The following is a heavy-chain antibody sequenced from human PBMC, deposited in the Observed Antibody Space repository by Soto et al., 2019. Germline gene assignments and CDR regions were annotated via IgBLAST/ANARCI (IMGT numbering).Heavy chain of an antibody. V-gene: IGHV1-69*01. CDR2: LIPISDTT. CDR1: GGTFSSYA. CDR3: ARSQGSSTSLEIYYYYYYGMDV. D-gene: IGHD2-2*01. J-gene: IGHJ6*02. Sequence: QVQLVQSGAEVKKPGSSVKVSCKASGGTFSSYAISWVRQAPGQGLELMGGLIPISDTTNYAQKFQGRVTITADESTSTAYMELSSLRSEDTAVYYCARSQGSSTSLEIYYYYYYGMDVWGQGTTVTVSS.